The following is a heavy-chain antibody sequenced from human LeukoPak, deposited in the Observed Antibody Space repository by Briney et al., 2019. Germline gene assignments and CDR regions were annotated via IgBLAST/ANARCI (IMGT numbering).Heavy chain of an antibody. CDR3: ARGPPPDEFGAFDI. CDR1: AYTFTSYD. J-gene: IGHJ3*02. D-gene: IGHD3-16*01. CDR2: MNPNSGNT. Sequence: ASVKVSCKASAYTFTSYDINWVRQATGQGLEWMGWMNPNSGNTGYAQKFQGRVTITRNTSISTAYMELSSLRSEDTAVYYCARGPPPDEFGAFDICGQGTMVTVSS. V-gene: IGHV1-8*03.